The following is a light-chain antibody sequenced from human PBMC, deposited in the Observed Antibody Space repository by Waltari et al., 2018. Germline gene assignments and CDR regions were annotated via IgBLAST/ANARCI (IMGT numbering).Light chain of an antibody. V-gene: IGLV2-23*02. Sequence: QSALTQPASVSGSPGQSIAVSCTGTSSDVGTYNLVSWYQHHPGNAPRFMIFEVTKRPSGVSNRFSGSKSGNTASLTISGLQAEDEADYYCSSFAGSNTWVFGTGTKVTVL. CDR1: SSDVGTYNL. J-gene: IGLJ1*01. CDR2: EVT. CDR3: SSFAGSNTWV.